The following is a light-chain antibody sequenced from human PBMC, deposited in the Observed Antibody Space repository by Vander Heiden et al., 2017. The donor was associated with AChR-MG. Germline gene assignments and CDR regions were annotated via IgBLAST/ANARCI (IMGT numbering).Light chain of an antibody. V-gene: IGKV3D-20*01. CDR3: QQYGRSPRT. Sequence: ELVFTQSPPTTSSSPVETATPSCWATQRVNSNYLAWYQQKPGLAPRVLLYEASTRDSGIPERFSGSASGTDFTLTISRVEAEDFAAYYCQQYGRSPRTFGGGTKVEMK. CDR2: EAS. CDR1: QRVNSNY. J-gene: IGKJ4*02.